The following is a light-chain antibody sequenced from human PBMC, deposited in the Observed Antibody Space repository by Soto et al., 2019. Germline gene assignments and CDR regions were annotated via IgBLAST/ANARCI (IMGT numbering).Light chain of an antibody. J-gene: IGKJ1*01. CDR3: HQYGGSPQT. V-gene: IGKV3-20*01. CDR2: GAS. Sequence: EIVLTQSPGTLSLSPGERATLSCRASQSVSNYLAWYQRKPGQAPRLLIYGASSRATGIPDRFSGSGSVTDFTLTISRLEPEDFAVYYCHQYGGSPQTFCQGTKVEIK. CDR1: QSVSNY.